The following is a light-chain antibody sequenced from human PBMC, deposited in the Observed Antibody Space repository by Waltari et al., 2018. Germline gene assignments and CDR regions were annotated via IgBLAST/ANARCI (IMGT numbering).Light chain of an antibody. CDR2: AAS. J-gene: IGKJ1*01. CDR1: QRIRSY. V-gene: IGKV1-39*01. Sequence: DIQMTQSPSSLSASVGDRVTIHCRASQRIRSYLNWYQQKPGKAPKLLIYAASSLQSGVPSRFSGSGSETDFTLTISSLQPEDFATYYCQQSYSTLTWTFGQGTKVEIK. CDR3: QQSYSTLTWT.